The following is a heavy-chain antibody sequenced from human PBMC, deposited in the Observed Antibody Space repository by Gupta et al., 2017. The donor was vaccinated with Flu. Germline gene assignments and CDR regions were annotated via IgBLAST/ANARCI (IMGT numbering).Heavy chain of an antibody. Sequence: EVQLVESGGGLVQPGGSLRLSCAASGFTFSSYSMNWVRQAPGKGLEWVSYISSISSTIYYSDSVKGRFTISRDNAKNSLYLQMNSLRDDDTAVYYCASSYDILTGYYPVDYWGQGTLVTVSS. CDR2: ISSISSTI. CDR3: ASSYDILTGYYPVDY. D-gene: IGHD3-9*01. CDR1: GFTFSSYS. V-gene: IGHV3-48*02. J-gene: IGHJ4*02.